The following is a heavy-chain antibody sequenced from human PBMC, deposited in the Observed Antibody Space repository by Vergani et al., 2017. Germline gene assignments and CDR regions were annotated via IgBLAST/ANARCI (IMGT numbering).Heavy chain of an antibody. J-gene: IGHJ4*02. V-gene: IGHV1-46*03. D-gene: IGHD6-13*01. CDR2: INPSGGST. Sequence: QVQLVQSGAEVKKPGASVKVSCKASGYTFTSYYMHWVRQAPGQGLEWMGIINPSGGSTSYAQKFQGRVTMTRDTSTSTVYMELSSLRSEDTAVYYCARDRSSSWYLRVYFDYWGQGTLVTVSS. CDR1: GYTFTSYY. CDR3: ARDRSSSWYLRVYFDY.